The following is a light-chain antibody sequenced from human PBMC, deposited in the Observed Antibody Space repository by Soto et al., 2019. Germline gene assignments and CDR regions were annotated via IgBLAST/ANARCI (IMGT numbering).Light chain of an antibody. CDR1: QTVNSY. CDR3: QQYNSYS. V-gene: IGKV1-5*01. Sequence: DIQMTQSPSTLSAAVGYRVTITCRASQTVNSYLNWYQQKPGKAPKLLISAASTLQGGVPSRFSGSGSGTEFTLTISSLQPDDFATYYCQQYNSYSFGQGTKVDIK. CDR2: AAS. J-gene: IGKJ1*01.